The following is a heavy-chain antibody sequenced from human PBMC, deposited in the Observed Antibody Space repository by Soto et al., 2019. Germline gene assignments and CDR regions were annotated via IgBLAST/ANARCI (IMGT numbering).Heavy chain of an antibody. CDR2: IYYSGST. V-gene: IGHV4-59*01. D-gene: IGHD4-17*01. CDR3: ARDRLYGFDY. CDR1: GGSISSYY. J-gene: IGHJ4*02. Sequence: LETLSLTCTVSGGSISSYYWSWIRQPPGKGLEWIGYIYYSGSTNYNPSLKSRVTISVDTSKNQFSLKLSSVTAADTAVYYCARDRLYGFDYWGQGTLVTVSS.